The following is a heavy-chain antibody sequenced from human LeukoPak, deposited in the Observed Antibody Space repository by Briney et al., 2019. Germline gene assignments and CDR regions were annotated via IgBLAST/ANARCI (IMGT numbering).Heavy chain of an antibody. CDR3: ARNPQWLSYSMDV. Sequence: GGSLRLSCAASGFTFSLYWMSWVRQAPGKRLEWVANINLDGNEKYSVDSVKGRFTISRDNAKSSLYLQMNSLRVEDTAVYYCARNPQWLSYSMDVWGQGTTVTVSS. D-gene: IGHD6-19*01. J-gene: IGHJ6*02. CDR1: GFTFSLYW. V-gene: IGHV3-7*01. CDR2: INLDGNEK.